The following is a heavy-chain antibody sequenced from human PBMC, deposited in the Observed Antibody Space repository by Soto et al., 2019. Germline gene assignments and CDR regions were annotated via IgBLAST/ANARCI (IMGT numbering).Heavy chain of an antibody. D-gene: IGHD6-13*01. CDR3: ARAAIHGSSWYFWFDH. J-gene: IGHJ5*02. CDR1: GGTFSRHA. Sequence: QGQLVQSGSEVKMPGSSVKVSCKTSGGTFSRHAINWVRQAPGQGLEWMGAIIPLFGTTNYAQKFKGRVTIRADESTRTAYMDLSILTSEDAAVYYCARAAIHGSSWYFWFDHWGQGTLVTVSS. V-gene: IGHV1-69*01. CDR2: IIPLFGTT.